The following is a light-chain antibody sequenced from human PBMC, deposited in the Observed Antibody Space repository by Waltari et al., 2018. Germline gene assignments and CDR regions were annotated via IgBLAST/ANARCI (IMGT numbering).Light chain of an antibody. CDR3: QHNYGTPLT. CDR2: KAS. Sequence: DIHMTQSPSSLSASVGDRVTITCRASENVNNFLNWYQQKPGKAPKLLIYKASTLQSGVPSRFSGSGSGTDYTFSISSLQSEDVATYYCQHNYGTPLTFGGGTKVEIK. CDR1: ENVNNF. J-gene: IGKJ4*01. V-gene: IGKV1-39*01.